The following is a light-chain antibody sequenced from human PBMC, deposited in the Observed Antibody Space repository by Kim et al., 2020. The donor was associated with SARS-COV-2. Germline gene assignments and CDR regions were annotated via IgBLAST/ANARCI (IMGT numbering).Light chain of an antibody. V-gene: IGLV3-19*01. J-gene: IGLJ2*01. CDR2: ATN. Sequence: GETVRITSRGDSLTSSFAAWYKSGPGQAPILVIYATNKRPSGIPDRFSASTSGNTASLTITGAQAEDEADYYCNSRDSSGNHVIFGGGTQLTVL. CDR3: NSRDSSGNHVI. CDR1: SLTSSF.